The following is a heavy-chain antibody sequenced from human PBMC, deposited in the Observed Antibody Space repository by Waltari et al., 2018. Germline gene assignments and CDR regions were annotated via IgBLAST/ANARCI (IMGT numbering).Heavy chain of an antibody. D-gene: IGHD6-19*01. CDR3: ARDRAPPGGSGWYRIIDF. V-gene: IGHV1-18*01. J-gene: IGHJ4*02. Sequence: QVQLVQSGPEVKKPGASVQVSCKASGYSLELSGFSGVRQAPGQGLECMGWINPNTGKTEFSQKFPGRVTVTADTSTRTAFVEVRSLRPDDTAIYYCARDRAPPGGSGWYRIIDFWGQGTHVTVSS. CDR2: INPNTGKT. CDR1: GYSLELSG.